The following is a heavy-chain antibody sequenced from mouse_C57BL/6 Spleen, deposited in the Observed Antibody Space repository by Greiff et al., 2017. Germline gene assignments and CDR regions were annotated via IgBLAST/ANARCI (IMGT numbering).Heavy chain of an antibody. CDR3: AKITTVDYYAMDY. D-gene: IGHD1-1*01. CDR1: GYAFSSSW. V-gene: IGHV1-82*01. J-gene: IGHJ4*01. CDR2: IYPGDGDT. Sequence: VQLQQSGPELVKPGASVKISCKASGYAFSSSWMNWVKQRPGKGLEWIGRIYPGDGDTNYNGKFKGKATLTADKSYSTAYMQLSSLTSEDSAVYFCAKITTVDYYAMDYWGQGTSVTVSS.